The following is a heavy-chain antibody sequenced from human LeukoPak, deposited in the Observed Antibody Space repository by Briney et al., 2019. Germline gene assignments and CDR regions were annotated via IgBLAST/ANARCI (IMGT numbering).Heavy chain of an antibody. CDR3: ARRDRYCSGGSCGYYFDY. D-gene: IGHD2-15*01. Sequence: PGGSLRLSCAASGFTFSSYAMSWVRQAPGKGLEWVGRTRNKANSYTTEYAASVKGRFTISRDDSKNSLYLQMNSLKTEDTAVYYCARRDRYCSGGSCGYYFDYWGQGTLVTVSS. V-gene: IGHV3-72*01. CDR2: TRNKANSYTT. J-gene: IGHJ4*02. CDR1: GFTFSSYA.